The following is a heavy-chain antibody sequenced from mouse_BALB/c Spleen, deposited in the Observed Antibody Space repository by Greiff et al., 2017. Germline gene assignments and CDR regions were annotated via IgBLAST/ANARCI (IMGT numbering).Heavy chain of an antibody. V-gene: IGHV1-7*01. Sequence: VQLQQSGAELAKPGASVKMSCKASGYTFTSYWMHLVKQRPGQGLEWIGYINPSTGYTEYNQKFKDKATLTADKSSSTAYMQLSSLTSEDSAVYYCARCYYDYPAWFAYWGQGTLVTVSA. CDR2: INPSTGYT. D-gene: IGHD2-4*01. CDR1: GYTFTSYW. J-gene: IGHJ3*01. CDR3: ARCYYDYPAWFAY.